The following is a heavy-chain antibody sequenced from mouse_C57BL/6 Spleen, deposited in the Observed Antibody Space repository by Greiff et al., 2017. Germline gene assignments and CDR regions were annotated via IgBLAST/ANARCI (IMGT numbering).Heavy chain of an antibody. Sequence: QVQLQQSGAELVRPGASVTLSCKASGYTFTDYEMHWVKQTPVHGLEWIGAIDPETGGTAYNQKFKGKAILTADQSSSTAYMELRSLTSEDSAVYYCTRSYYYGIDYWGQGTTLTVSA. V-gene: IGHV1-15*01. J-gene: IGHJ2*01. CDR3: TRSYYYGIDY. D-gene: IGHD1-1*01. CDR1: GYTFTDYE. CDR2: IDPETGGT.